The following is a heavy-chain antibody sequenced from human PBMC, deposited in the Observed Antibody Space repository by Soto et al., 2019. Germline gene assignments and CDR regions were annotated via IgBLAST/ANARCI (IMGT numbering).Heavy chain of an antibody. D-gene: IGHD3-10*01. CDR3: ARVQGSGSYVSFDY. CDR2: IYYSGST. CDR1: GGCISSGGYY. J-gene: IGHJ4*02. V-gene: IGHV4-31*03. Sequence: QVQLQESGPGLVKPSQTLSLTCTVSGGCISSGGYYWSWIRQHPGKGLEWIGYIYYSGSTYYNPSLKSRVYISVDTSENQFSLKVSSVTAADTAVYYCARVQGSGSYVSFDYWGQGTLVTVSS.